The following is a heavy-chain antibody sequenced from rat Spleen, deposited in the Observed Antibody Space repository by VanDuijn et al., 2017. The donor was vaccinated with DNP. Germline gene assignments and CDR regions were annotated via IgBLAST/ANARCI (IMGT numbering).Heavy chain of an antibody. CDR1: GFTFSNYD. CDR2: ISTSGGST. Sequence: EVQLVESGGGLVQPGRSLKLSCAASGFTFSNYDMAWVRQAPTKGLEWVASISTSGGSTYYRDSVKGRFTVSRDNAKSTLYLQMDSLRSEDTATYYCARRKVALDDWGQGVMVTVSS. J-gene: IGHJ2*01. V-gene: IGHV5-25*01. D-gene: IGHD1-3*01. CDR3: ARRKVALDD.